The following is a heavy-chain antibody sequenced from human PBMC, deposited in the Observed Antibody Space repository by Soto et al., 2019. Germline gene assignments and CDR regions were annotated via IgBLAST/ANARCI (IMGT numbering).Heavy chain of an antibody. Sequence: ASVKVSCKTSGYIFSSYTIHWVRQAPGQSLEWMGWINGGDYDTKYSEKFQGRVTITSDTSATTAYMELSSLRSEDTAVYYCARDPYRRRPYNWFDTWGQGTLVTVSS. CDR1: GYIFSSYT. CDR3: ARDPYRRRPYNWFDT. D-gene: IGHD1-26*01. CDR2: INGGDYDT. V-gene: IGHV1-3*01. J-gene: IGHJ5*02.